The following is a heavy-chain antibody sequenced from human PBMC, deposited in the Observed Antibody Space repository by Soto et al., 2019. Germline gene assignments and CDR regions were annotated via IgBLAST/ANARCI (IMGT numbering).Heavy chain of an antibody. Sequence: ASVKVSCKASGYTFTGYYMHWVRQAPGQGLEWMGWINPNSGGTNYAQKFQGRVTMTRDTSISTAYMELSRLRSDDTAVYYCAREPLAGTDYFDYWGQGTLVTVSS. J-gene: IGHJ4*02. D-gene: IGHD6-13*01. V-gene: IGHV1-2*02. CDR3: AREPLAGTDYFDY. CDR1: GYTFTGYY. CDR2: INPNSGGT.